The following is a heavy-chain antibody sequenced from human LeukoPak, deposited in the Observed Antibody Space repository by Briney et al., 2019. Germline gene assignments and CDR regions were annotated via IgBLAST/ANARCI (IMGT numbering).Heavy chain of an antibody. D-gene: IGHD4-11*01. J-gene: IGHJ6*02. V-gene: IGHV3-11*06. Sequence: GGSLRLSCAVSGFTFSDYYMSWIRQAPGKGLEWVSYISISSSYTNYADSVKGRFTISRDNAKNSLYLRMNSLRAEDTAVYYCARAPHYSNYGPYYYGMDVWGQGTTVTVSS. CDR2: ISISSSYT. CDR1: GFTFSDYY. CDR3: ARAPHYSNYGPYYYGMDV.